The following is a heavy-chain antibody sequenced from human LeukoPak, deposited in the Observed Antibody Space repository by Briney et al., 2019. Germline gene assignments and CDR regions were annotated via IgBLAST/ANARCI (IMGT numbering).Heavy chain of an antibody. CDR2: IYTSGST. CDR3: ARDSQHYDDNGYYDYYYYMDV. J-gene: IGHJ6*03. Sequence: SQTLSLTCTVSGGSISSGSYYWSWIRQPAGKGLEWIGRIYTSGSTNYNPSLKSRVTISIDTSKNQFSLKLSSVTAADTAVYYCARDSQHYDDNGYYDYYYYMDVWGKGTTVTISS. CDR1: GGSISSGSYY. D-gene: IGHD3-22*01. V-gene: IGHV4-61*02.